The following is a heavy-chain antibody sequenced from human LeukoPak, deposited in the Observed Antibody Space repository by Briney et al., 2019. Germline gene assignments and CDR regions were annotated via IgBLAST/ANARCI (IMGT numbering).Heavy chain of an antibody. CDR3: ARVTLVSGSDYIRDY. Sequence: SQTLSLTCTVSGASISSGDYYWSWIRQPPGKGLEWIGYMYSSGTTYYNPSLKSRLTISVDTSKNQFSLKLTSVTAADTAVFYCARVTLVSGSDYIRDYWGQGTLVTVSS. V-gene: IGHV4-30-4*08. J-gene: IGHJ4*02. D-gene: IGHD4-11*01. CDR1: GASISSGDYY. CDR2: MYSSGTT.